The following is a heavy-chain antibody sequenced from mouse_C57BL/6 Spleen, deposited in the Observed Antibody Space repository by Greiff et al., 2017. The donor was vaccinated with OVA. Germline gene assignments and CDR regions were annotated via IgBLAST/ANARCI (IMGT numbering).Heavy chain of an antibody. J-gene: IGHJ4*01. V-gene: IGHV1-18*01. CDR1: GYTFTDYN. D-gene: IGHD1-1*01. Sequence: EVQLQQSGPELVKPGASVKIPCKASGYTFTDYNMDWVKQSHGKSLEWIGDINPNNGGTIYNQKFKGKATLTVDKSSSTAYMELRSLTSEDTAVYYCARHYYDAMDYWGQGTSVTVSS. CDR2: INPNNGGT. CDR3: ARHYYDAMDY.